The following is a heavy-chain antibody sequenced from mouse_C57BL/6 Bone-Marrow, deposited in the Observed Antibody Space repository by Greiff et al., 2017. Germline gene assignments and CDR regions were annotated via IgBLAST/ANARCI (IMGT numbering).Heavy chain of an antibody. J-gene: IGHJ2*01. V-gene: IGHV1-81*01. Sequence: QVQLQQSGAELARPGASVKLSCKASGYTFTSYGISWVKQRTGQGLEWIGEIYPRSGNTYYNEKFKGKATLTADKSSSTAYLELRSLTSDDSAVYFCAREMITQYYFDYWGQGTTLTVSS. D-gene: IGHD2-4*01. CDR2: IYPRSGNT. CDR1: GYTFTSYG. CDR3: AREMITQYYFDY.